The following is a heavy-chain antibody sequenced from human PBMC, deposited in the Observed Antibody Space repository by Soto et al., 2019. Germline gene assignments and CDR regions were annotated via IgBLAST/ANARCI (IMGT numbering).Heavy chain of an antibody. CDR2: IIPIFGTA. D-gene: IGHD1-1*01. Sequence: ASVKVSCKASGGTFSSYAISWVRQAPGQGLEWMGGIIPIFGTANYAQKFQGRVTITADESTSTAYMELSSLRSEDTAVYYCARVVYNWNDEEPHAFDIWGQGTMVTVSS. V-gene: IGHV1-69*13. J-gene: IGHJ3*02. CDR1: GGTFSSYA. CDR3: ARVVYNWNDEEPHAFDI.